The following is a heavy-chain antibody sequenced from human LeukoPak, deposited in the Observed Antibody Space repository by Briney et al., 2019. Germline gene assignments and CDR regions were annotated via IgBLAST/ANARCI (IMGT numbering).Heavy chain of an antibody. V-gene: IGHV4-30-4*08. CDR1: GGSISSGDYY. D-gene: IGHD5-12*01. Sequence: SQTLSLTCTLSGGSISSGDYYWSWIRQPPGKGLEWIGFIFNSGSTYYNPSLKSRVTISVDTSKNQFSLKLSSVTAADTAVYYCARIVATPPYYFDYWGQGTLVTVSS. CDR2: IFNSGST. CDR3: ARIVATPPYYFDY. J-gene: IGHJ4*02.